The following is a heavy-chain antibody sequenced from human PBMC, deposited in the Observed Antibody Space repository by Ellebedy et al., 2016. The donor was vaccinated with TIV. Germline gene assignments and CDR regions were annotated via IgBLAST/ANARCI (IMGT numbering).Heavy chain of an antibody. CDR1: EFNLMNYA. CDR3: VKGGYREIYYHSTAYDR. V-gene: IGHV3-23*01. CDR2: VGGAGNRA. J-gene: IGHJ5*02. D-gene: IGHD3-22*01. Sequence: PGGSLRLSYTTSEFNLMNYAMSWVRQAPGKGLEWVSTVGGAGNRAYYADSVKGRFTISRDIPKNTVNLQMDSLSAEDTAVYYCVKGGYREIYYHSTAYDRWGQGTLVTVSS.